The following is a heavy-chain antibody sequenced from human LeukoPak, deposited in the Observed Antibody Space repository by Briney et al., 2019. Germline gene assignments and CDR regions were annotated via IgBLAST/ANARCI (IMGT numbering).Heavy chain of an antibody. CDR1: GGSISSYY. V-gene: IGHV4-4*07. D-gene: IGHD2-2*02. J-gene: IGHJ6*02. CDR2: IYTSGST. CDR3: ARDSSAYCSSTSCYTGYYYGMDV. Sequence: SETLSLTCTVSGGSISSYYWSWLRQPAGKGLEWLGRIYTSGSTNYNPSLKSRVTMSVDTSKNQFSLKLSSVTAADTAVYYCARDSSAYCSSTSCYTGYYYGMDVWGRGTTVTVSS.